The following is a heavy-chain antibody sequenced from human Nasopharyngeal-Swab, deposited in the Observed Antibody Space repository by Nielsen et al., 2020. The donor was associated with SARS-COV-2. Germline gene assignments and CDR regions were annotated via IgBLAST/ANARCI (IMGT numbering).Heavy chain of an antibody. J-gene: IGHJ6*02. CDR3: ARDGVLYYYGMDV. CDR2: INSDGSST. Sequence: GESLKISCAASGFTFSSYWMHWVRQAPGKGLVWVSHINSDGSSTSYADSVKGRFTISRDNAKNTLYLQMNSLRAEDTAVYYCARDGVLYYYGMDVWGQGTTVTVSS. V-gene: IGHV3-74*01. D-gene: IGHD6-13*01. CDR1: GFTFSSYW.